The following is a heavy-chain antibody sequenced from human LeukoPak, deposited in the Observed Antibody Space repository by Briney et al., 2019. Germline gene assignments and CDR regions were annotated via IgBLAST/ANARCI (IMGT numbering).Heavy chain of an antibody. CDR3: AAQCYGDYRTYGIDV. Sequence: ASVKVSCKASGYTFTSYYMHWVRQAPGQGLEWMGIINPSGGSTSYAQKFQGRVTMTRDTSTSTVYMELSSLRSEDTAVYYCAAQCYGDYRTYGIDVWGQGTTVTVSS. CDR1: GYTFTSYY. D-gene: IGHD4-17*01. V-gene: IGHV1-46*01. J-gene: IGHJ6*02. CDR2: INPSGGST.